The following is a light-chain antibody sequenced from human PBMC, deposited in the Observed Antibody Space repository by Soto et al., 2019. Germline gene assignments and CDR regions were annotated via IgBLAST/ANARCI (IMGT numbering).Light chain of an antibody. CDR2: DVN. CDR1: TTDIDNYDS. CDR3: SLYSSNGSLI. Sequence: QSVLTQPPSVSGSPGQSVTISCTGTTTDIDNYDSVSWYQQAPGTAPKLIIYDVNNRPSGAPDRFPGSTSGNTASLTISGLQAEDETDYFCSLYSSNGSLIFGPGTKGTVL. V-gene: IGLV2-18*01. J-gene: IGLJ1*01.